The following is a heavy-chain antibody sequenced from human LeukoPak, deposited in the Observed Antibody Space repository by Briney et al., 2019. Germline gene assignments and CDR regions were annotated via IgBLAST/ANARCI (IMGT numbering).Heavy chain of an antibody. V-gene: IGHV3-30*02. CDR1: GFAFNDFA. CDR3: AKSSIMFAAGRLGSIDF. Sequence: GGSLRLSGAASGFAFNDFAMYWVRQAPGKGLDWVALIRRDGSHKYYAHSIKGRFTISRDNSKNTLYLQMSSLRAEDTAVYYCAKSSIMFAAGRLGSIDFWGQGTLVTVSS. J-gene: IGHJ4*02. D-gene: IGHD1-26*01. CDR2: IRRDGSHK.